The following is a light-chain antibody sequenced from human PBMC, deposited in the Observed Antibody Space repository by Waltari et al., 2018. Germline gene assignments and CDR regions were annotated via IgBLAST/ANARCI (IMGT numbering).Light chain of an antibody. CDR1: QNIAGN. Sequence: EIVLTQSQPTLSVSPGEGVIRSCRASQNIAGNLAWYQQIPGQPPRLLIYAASNRATGIPDRFSGSGSGTDFSLTISALQSEDFAVYFCQQYNDWLPITFGQGTRLE. J-gene: IGKJ5*01. V-gene: IGKV3D-15*01. CDR2: AAS. CDR3: QQYNDWLPIT.